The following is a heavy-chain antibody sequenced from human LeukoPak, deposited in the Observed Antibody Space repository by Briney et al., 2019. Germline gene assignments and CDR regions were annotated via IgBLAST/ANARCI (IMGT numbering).Heavy chain of an antibody. V-gene: IGHV4-61*02. CDR1: GGSISSGSYY. CDR2: IYTSGST. D-gene: IGHD3-22*01. J-gene: IGHJ4*02. CDR3: ARRYYEWRTFDY. Sequence: SQTLSLTCTVSGGSISSGSYYWSWIRQPAGKGLEWIGRIYTSGSTNYNPSLKSRVTISVDTSKNQFSLKLSSVTAADTAVYYCARRYYEWRTFDYWGQGTLVTVSS.